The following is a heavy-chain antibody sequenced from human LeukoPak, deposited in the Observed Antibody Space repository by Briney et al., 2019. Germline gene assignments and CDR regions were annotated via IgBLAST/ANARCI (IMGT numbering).Heavy chain of an antibody. J-gene: IGHJ5*02. CDR1: GFTFSSYS. CDR3: AKDAVVVRAGWFDT. CDR2: ISGSGSRT. Sequence: GETLSLSCAASGFTFSSYSMSWVRHPPGKGLEWGSSISGSGSRTYYAHSVTGRFTISRENAKNTLFLQTNSLKAEDTALSCCAKDAVVVRAGWFDTWGQGTLVTVSS. V-gene: IGHV3-23*01. D-gene: IGHD2-2*01.